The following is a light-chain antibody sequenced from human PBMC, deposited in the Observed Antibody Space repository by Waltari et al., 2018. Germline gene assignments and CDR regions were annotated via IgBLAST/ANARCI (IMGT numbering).Light chain of an antibody. CDR3: QSFDSINPVI. J-gene: IGLJ2*01. CDR1: SGSIASNY. V-gene: IGLV6-57*02. Sequence: FMLTQPHSVSESPGKTVTISCTGRSGSIASNYVQVYQQRPGSAPTTVIYEDNRRPPGVPDRFSGSIDSSSNSASLTISGLKTEDEADYYCQSFDSINPVIFGGGTKLTVL. CDR2: EDN.